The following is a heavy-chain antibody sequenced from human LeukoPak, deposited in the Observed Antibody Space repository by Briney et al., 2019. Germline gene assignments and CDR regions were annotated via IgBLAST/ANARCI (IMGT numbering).Heavy chain of an antibody. CDR1: GFTFSNYG. V-gene: IGHV3-23*01. J-gene: IGHJ4*02. CDR2: ISDSSGTT. Sequence: GGSLRLSCAASGFTFSNYGMSWVRQAPGKGLEWVSVISDSSGTTYYADSVKGRFTIFRDNSKNTLYLQMNSLRAEDTAVYYCAKDGGTAMELDYWGQGTLVTVSS. CDR3: AKDGGTAMELDY. D-gene: IGHD5-18*01.